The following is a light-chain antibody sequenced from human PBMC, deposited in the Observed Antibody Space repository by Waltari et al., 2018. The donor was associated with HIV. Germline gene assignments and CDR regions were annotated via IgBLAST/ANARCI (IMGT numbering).Light chain of an antibody. V-gene: IGLV2-14*01. Sequence: QSVLTQPASVSGVLGQLITITCGGSPGDISSFNFASSYHSRPYQAPRLIILDVRSRPSEVSTLCSGSTTGSTASLTISGLNSEDEGVYYWCSYSRGGDSYVFGPGT. CDR1: PGDISSFNF. J-gene: IGLJ1*01. CDR3: CSYSRGGDSYV. CDR2: DVR.